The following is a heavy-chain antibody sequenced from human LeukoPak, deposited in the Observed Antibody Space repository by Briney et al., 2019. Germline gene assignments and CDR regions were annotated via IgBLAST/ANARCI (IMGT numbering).Heavy chain of an antibody. CDR3: VRLTGAEFDY. J-gene: IGHJ4*02. Sequence: GGSLRLSCAASGFTVSSNYMSWVRQAPGKGLEWVSVIYSGGSTSYADSVKGRFTISRDNAKNTLHLQMNSLRAEDTAVYYCVRLTGAEFDYWGQGTLVTVSS. CDR1: GFTVSSNY. CDR2: IYSGGST. D-gene: IGHD7-27*01. V-gene: IGHV3-66*04.